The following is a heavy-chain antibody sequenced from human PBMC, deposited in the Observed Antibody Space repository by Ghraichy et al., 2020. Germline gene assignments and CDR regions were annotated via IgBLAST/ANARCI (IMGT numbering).Heavy chain of an antibody. CDR2: INWNGGSI. D-gene: IGHD3-10*01. J-gene: IGHJ3*02. Sequence: GGSLRLSCTASGFAFDDFAMNWVRQAPGRGLEWVSRINWNGGSISYADSVKGRFTISRDNAKNSLFLQMNSLRAEDTALYYCARAAYGSGAFDIWGQGTTVTVAS. CDR1: GFAFDDFA. CDR3: ARAAYGSGAFDI. V-gene: IGHV3-20*04.